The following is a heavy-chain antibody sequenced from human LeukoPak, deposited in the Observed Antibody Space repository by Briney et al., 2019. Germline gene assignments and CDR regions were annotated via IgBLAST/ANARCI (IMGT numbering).Heavy chain of an antibody. J-gene: IGHJ6*02. V-gene: IGHV4-34*01. Sequence: KSRVTISVDTSKNQFSLKLSSVTAADTAVYYCARGTPYYYYGMDVWGQGTTVTVSS. CDR3: ARGTPYYYYGMDV.